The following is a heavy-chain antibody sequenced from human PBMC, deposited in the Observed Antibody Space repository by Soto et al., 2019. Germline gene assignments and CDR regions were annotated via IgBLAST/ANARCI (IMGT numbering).Heavy chain of an antibody. D-gene: IGHD4-17*01. CDR2: ITHTGNS. V-gene: IGHV4-34*01. J-gene: IGHJ3*01. Sequence: SETLSLTCTVYGGSFSGFSWSWIRQPPGKGLEWIGEITHTGNSIYNPSLKNRVAISADTSKNQFSLNLTSVTAADTSVYFCARGRAFGEFANWGQGTMVTVSS. CDR1: GGSFSGFS. CDR3: ARGRAFGEFAN.